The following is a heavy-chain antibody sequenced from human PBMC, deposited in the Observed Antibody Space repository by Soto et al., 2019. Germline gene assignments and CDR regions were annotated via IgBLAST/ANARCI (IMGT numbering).Heavy chain of an antibody. V-gene: IGHV4-34*01. CDR3: ARGIGGIVVVPAAIKNYYYYMDV. J-gene: IGHJ6*03. Sequence: QVQLQQWGAGLLKPSETLSLTCAVYGGSFSGYSWSWIRQPPGKGLDWIGEINHSGSTNYNPSLKSRVTISVETAKSPFSLKLSCVTAADTGVYYCARGIGGIVVVPAAIKNYYYYMDVWGKGTTVTVSS. D-gene: IGHD2-2*01. CDR2: INHSGST. CDR1: GGSFSGYS.